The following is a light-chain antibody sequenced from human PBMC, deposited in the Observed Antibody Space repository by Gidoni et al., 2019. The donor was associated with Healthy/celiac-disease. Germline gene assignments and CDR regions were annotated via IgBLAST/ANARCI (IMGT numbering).Light chain of an antibody. Sequence: QSVLTQPPSVSGAPGQRVTISCTGGSSNIRAGYDVHWYQQLPGTAPKLLIYGNSNRPSGVPDRFSGSKSGTSASLAITGLQAEDEADYYCQSYDSSLSGSKVFGGGTKLTVL. CDR1: SSNIRAGYD. CDR2: GNS. CDR3: QSYDSSLSGSKV. J-gene: IGLJ3*02. V-gene: IGLV1-40*01.